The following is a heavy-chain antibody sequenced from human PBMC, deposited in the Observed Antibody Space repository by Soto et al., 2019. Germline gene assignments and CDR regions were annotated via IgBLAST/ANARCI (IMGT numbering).Heavy chain of an antibody. CDR3: AKGGSRHKIWSGELMMAGMAV. CDR1: GFTFSSYA. Sequence: PGGSLRLSCAASGFTFSSYAMSWVRQAPGKGLEWVSAISGSGGSTYYADSVKGRFTISRDNSKNTLYLQMNSLRAEDTAVYYCAKGGSRHKIWSGELMMAGMAVWGQGTRVTVSS. J-gene: IGHJ6*02. CDR2: ISGSGGST. V-gene: IGHV3-23*01. D-gene: IGHD3-10*01.